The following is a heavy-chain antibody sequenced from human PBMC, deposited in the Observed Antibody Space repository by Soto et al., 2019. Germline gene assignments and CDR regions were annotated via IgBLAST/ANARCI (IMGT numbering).Heavy chain of an antibody. V-gene: IGHV1-69*01. CDR2: IFPKFGTT. J-gene: IGHJ6*02. CDR1: GDTDTNYD. D-gene: IGHD3-16*02. CDR3: EAEMTFGKLSVV. Sequence: QVQLVQSGAEVKKPGSSVKVSCKASGDTDTNYDISWVRQAPGQGIEWMGGIFPKFGTTYSAQKLEDRLTSTADESTTTVYMQLSSLRRDDTAVYYCEAEMTFGKLSVVWGQGTTVTVSS.